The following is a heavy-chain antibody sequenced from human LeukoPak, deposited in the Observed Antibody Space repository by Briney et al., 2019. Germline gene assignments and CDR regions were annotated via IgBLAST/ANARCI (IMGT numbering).Heavy chain of an antibody. CDR3: AKVLTTTSXFNMDX. Sequence: GGSLRLSCAASGFKFSNYVMSWVRQAPGKGLEWVSSINSSGDGTYYTDSVKGRLTISRDNSKNTLFLQMNSLRAEDTAMYYCAKVLTTTSXFNMDXWGQGALVTVSS. V-gene: IGHV3-23*05. CDR2: INSSGDGT. J-gene: IGHJ4*02. D-gene: IGHD3-9*01. CDR1: GFKFSNYV.